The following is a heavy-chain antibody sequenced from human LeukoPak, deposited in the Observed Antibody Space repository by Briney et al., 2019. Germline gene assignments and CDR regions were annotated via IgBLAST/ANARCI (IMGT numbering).Heavy chain of an antibody. CDR1: GGSISSYY. CDR2: IYYSGST. J-gene: IGHJ5*02. CDR3: ARDQYYYDSSGYYYQSFDP. V-gene: IGHV4-59*01. Sequence: SETLSLTCTVSGGSISSYYWSWIRQPPGKGLEWIGYIYYSGSTNYNPSLKSRVTISVDTSKNQFSLKLSSVTAADTAVYYCARDQYYYDSSGYYYQSFDPWGQGTLVTVSS. D-gene: IGHD3-22*01.